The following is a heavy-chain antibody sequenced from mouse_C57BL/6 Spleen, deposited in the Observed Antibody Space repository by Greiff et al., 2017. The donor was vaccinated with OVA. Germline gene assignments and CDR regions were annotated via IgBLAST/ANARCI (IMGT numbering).Heavy chain of an antibody. CDR1: GFSLTSYG. Sequence: VKLQESGPGLVAPSQSLSITCTVSGFSLTSYGVHWVRQPPGKGLEWLVVIWSDGSTTYNSALKSRLSISKDNSKSQVFLKMNSLQTDDTAMYYCARHEAPYDGLFAYWGQGTLVTVSA. J-gene: IGHJ3*01. V-gene: IGHV2-6-1*01. CDR3: ARHEAPYDGLFAY. D-gene: IGHD2-3*01. CDR2: IWSDGST.